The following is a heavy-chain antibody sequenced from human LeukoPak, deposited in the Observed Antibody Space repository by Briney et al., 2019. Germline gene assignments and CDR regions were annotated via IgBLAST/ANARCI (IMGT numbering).Heavy chain of an antibody. J-gene: IGHJ5*02. Sequence: PSQTLSLTCTVSGGSISSGSYYWSWIRQPAGKGLEWIGRIYTSGSTNYNPSLKSRVTISVDTSKNQFSLKLSSVTAADTAVYYCARATASLNSHIVVVPAGGPFPVDWFDPWGQGTLVTVSS. D-gene: IGHD2-2*01. CDR1: GGSISSGSYY. V-gene: IGHV4-61*02. CDR2: IYTSGST. CDR3: ARATASLNSHIVVVPAGGPFPVDWFDP.